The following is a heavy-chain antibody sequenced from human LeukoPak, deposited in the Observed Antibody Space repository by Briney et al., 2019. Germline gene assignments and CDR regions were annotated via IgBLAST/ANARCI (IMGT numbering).Heavy chain of an antibody. D-gene: IGHD4-23*01. V-gene: IGHV3-30*04. Sequence: GRSLRLSCAASGFTFSSYAMHWVRQAPGKGLEWVAVISYDGSNKYYADSVKGRFTISRDNSKNTLYLQMNSLRAEDTAVCYCASYGGNSWGQGTLVTVSS. CDR1: GFTFSSYA. CDR3: ASYGGNS. CDR2: ISYDGSNK. J-gene: IGHJ4*02.